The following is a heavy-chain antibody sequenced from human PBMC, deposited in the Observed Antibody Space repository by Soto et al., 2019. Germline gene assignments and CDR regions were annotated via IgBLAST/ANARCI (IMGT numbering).Heavy chain of an antibody. CDR3: ARFQELRAFDY. V-gene: IGHV3-33*01. Sequence: QVQLVESGGGVVQPGRSLRLSCAASGFTFSSYGMHWVRQAPGKGLEWVAVIWYDGSNKYYADSVKGRFTISRDNSKNTLYLQMNSLRADDTAVYYCARFQELRAFDYWGQGTLVTVSS. CDR2: IWYDGSNK. CDR1: GFTFSSYG. J-gene: IGHJ4*02. D-gene: IGHD3-10*01.